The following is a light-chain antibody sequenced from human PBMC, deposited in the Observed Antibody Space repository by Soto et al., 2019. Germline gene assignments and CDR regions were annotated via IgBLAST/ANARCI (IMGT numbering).Light chain of an antibody. J-gene: IGKJ3*01. CDR3: QKYNSAPLT. CDR1: QGISNY. V-gene: IGKV1-27*01. CDR2: AAS. Sequence: DIQMTQSPSSLSASVGDRVTITCLASQGISNYLAWYQQKPGKVPKLLIYAASTLQSGVPSRFSGSGSGTDFTLTISSLQPEDVATYYCQKYNSAPLTFGPGTKVDIK.